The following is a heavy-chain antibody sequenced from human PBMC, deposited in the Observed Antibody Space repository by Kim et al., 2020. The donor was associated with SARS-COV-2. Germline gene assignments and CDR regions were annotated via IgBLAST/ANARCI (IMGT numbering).Heavy chain of an antibody. CDR3: ARDTSIAAAGRGYYFDY. CDR1: GFTFSSYA. D-gene: IGHD6-13*01. J-gene: IGHJ4*02. CDR2: ISYDGSNK. V-gene: IGHV3-30-3*01. Sequence: GGSLRLSCAASGFTFSSYAMHWVRQAPGKGLEWVAVISYDGSNKYYADSVKGRFTISRDNSKNTLYLQMNSLRAEDTAVYYCARDTSIAAAGRGYYFDYWGQGTLVTVSS.